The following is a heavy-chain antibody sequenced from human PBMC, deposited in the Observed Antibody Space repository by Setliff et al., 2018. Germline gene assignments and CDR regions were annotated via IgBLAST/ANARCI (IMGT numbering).Heavy chain of an antibody. Sequence: SETLSLTCTVPGGSISSISYYWGWIRQPPGKGLEWIGTVYDSGTTYYNPSLKSRVTIFVDTSKNQSSLNLNSVTAADTAVYFCARGGTYRYFDYWGQGALVTVSS. CDR3: ARGGTYRYFDY. CDR1: GGSISSISYY. V-gene: IGHV4-39*01. CDR2: VYDSGTT. J-gene: IGHJ4*02.